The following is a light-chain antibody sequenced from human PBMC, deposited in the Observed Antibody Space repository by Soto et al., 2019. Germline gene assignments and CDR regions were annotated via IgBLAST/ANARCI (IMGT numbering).Light chain of an antibody. V-gene: IGLV2-23*01. Sequence: QSALTQPASVSGSPGQSITISCTGTSSDVGSYNLVSWYQQHPGKAPKLMIYEGSKRPSGVSNRFSGSKSGNTASLTISGLQAEDEADFYGCSYASSSTWDVVFGGGTQLTVL. J-gene: IGLJ2*01. CDR1: SSDVGSYNL. CDR2: EGS. CDR3: CSYASSSTWDVV.